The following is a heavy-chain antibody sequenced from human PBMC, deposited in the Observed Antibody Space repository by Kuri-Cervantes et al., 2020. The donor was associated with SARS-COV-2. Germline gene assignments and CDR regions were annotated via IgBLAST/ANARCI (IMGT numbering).Heavy chain of an antibody. J-gene: IGHJ4*02. V-gene: IGHV3-49*04. CDR1: GFTFGDYA. CDR2: IRSKAYGGTT. Sequence: GGSLRLSCTASGFTFGDYAMSWVRQAPGKGLEWVGFIRSKAYGGTTEYAASAKGRFTISRDDSKSIAYLQMNSLKTEDTAVYCCTGPTYSSSWYSPDWGKYWGQGTLVTVSS. D-gene: IGHD6-13*01. CDR3: TGPTYSSSWYSPDWGKY.